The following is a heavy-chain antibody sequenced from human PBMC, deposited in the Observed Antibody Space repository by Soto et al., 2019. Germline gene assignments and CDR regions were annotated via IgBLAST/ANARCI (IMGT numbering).Heavy chain of an antibody. Sequence: PGGSLRLSCAASGFNFPGYSMNWVRQAPGKGLEWVASISSGSHFIYYADSVRGRFTISRDNARDPLLLQMNSLRAGDTGVYFCARDQSQGQMLLPYFDYWGQGTLVTVSS. CDR1: GFNFPGYS. V-gene: IGHV3-21*04. J-gene: IGHJ4*02. CDR3: ARDQSQGQMLLPYFDY. D-gene: IGHD3-10*02. CDR2: ISSGSHFI.